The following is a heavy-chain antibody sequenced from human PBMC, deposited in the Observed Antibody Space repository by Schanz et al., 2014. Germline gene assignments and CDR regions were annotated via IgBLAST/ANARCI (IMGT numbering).Heavy chain of an antibody. Sequence: EESGGGLVQPGGSLKLSCAASGFTFSASAMHWVRQAPGKGLEWVAVISDDGSNHYYPDSVKGRFTISRDNSNNTVFLQMNSLSAEDTAVYYCAKVAPAATYLDSWGLGTLXTVSS. CDR1: GFTFSASA. J-gene: IGHJ4*02. CDR2: ISDDGSNH. CDR3: AKVAPAATYLDS. D-gene: IGHD2-2*01. V-gene: IGHV3-30*04.